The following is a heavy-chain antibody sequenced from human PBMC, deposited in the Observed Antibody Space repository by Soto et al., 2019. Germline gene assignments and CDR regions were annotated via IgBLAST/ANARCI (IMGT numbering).Heavy chain of an antibody. CDR3: VRVDCSSTNCYNLYYGRDV. CDR2: MKQDGSEK. CDR1: GFTFRSYW. D-gene: IGHD2-2*02. Sequence: VQLVESGGGLVQPGGSLRLSCAASGFTFRSYWMSWFRQAPGEGLEWVADMKQDGSEKNYVDSVKGRFTISRDNAKNSLYLQMNSLRVEDTAVYYCVRVDCSSTNCYNLYYGRDVWGQGTTVTVSS. V-gene: IGHV3-7*04. J-gene: IGHJ6*02.